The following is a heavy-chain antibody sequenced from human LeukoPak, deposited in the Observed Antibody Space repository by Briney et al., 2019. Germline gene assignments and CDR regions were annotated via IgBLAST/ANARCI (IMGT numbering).Heavy chain of an antibody. CDR2: ISGSGGST. V-gene: IGHV3-23*01. CDR3: ARRVEWQDY. Sequence: PGGSLRLSCAASGFTFSTYAMSWVRQAPGKGLEWVSAISGSGGSTYYADSVKGRFTISRDNSKNTLYLQMNSLRAEDTTVYYCARRVEWQDYWGQGTLVTVSS. J-gene: IGHJ4*02. D-gene: IGHD3-3*01. CDR1: GFTFSTYA.